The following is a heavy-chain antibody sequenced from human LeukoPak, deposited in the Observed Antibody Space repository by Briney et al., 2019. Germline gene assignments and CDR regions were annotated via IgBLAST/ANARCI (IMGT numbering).Heavy chain of an antibody. CDR1: GGSISSSSYY. Sequence: PSETLSLTCTVSGGSISSSSYYWGWIRQPPGKGLEWIGSIYYSGSTYYNPSLKSRVTISVDTSKNQFSLKLSSVTAADTAVYYCARGRDVTMVQGSLDVSPFDYWGQGTLVTVSS. CDR2: IYYSGST. D-gene: IGHD3-10*01. V-gene: IGHV4-39*01. J-gene: IGHJ4*02. CDR3: ARGRDVTMVQGSLDVSPFDY.